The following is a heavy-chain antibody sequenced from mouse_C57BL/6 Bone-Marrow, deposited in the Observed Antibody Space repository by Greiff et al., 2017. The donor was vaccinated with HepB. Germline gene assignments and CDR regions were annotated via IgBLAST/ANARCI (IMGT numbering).Heavy chain of an antibody. J-gene: IGHJ2*01. CDR3: AMDRDY. Sequence: QVQLQQPGAELVMPGASVKLSCKASGYTFTSYWMHWVKQRPGQGLEWIGEIDPSDSYTNYNQTFKGQSTLTVDKSSSTAYMQLSSLTSEDSAVYYCAMDRDYWGQGTTLTVSS. CDR2: IDPSDSYT. CDR1: GYTFTSYW. V-gene: IGHV1-69*01.